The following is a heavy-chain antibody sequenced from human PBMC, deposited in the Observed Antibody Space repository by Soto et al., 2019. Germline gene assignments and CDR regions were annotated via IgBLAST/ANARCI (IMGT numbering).Heavy chain of an antibody. CDR1: GFTFSSYD. D-gene: IGHD3-9*01. Sequence: EVQLVESGGGLVQPGGSLRLSCSASGFTFSSYDFKGFRQAPGMGLEFIAGISPKGGFTFYADSVKGRSTISRDNSKNTLYLQMSSLRPEDTAVYYCVKLTDYWGQGTLVTVSS. V-gene: IGHV3-64D*06. CDR3: VKLTDY. CDR2: ISPKGGFT. J-gene: IGHJ4*02.